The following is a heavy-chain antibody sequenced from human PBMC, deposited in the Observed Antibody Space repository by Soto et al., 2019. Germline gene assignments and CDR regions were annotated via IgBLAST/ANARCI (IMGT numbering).Heavy chain of an antibody. CDR1: GYTFTTYA. D-gene: IGHD1-26*01. CDR2: VSAYSGDT. CDR3: ARDRIGRGRISYGMDV. V-gene: IGHV1-18*01. J-gene: IGHJ6*02. Sequence: ASVKVSCKASGYTFTTYAITWVRQAPGQGLEWMGWVSAYSGDTNYAQNFQGRVSMTTDTSTTTAYMELGSLRSDDSAVYYCARDRIGRGRISYGMDVWGQGTTVTVSS.